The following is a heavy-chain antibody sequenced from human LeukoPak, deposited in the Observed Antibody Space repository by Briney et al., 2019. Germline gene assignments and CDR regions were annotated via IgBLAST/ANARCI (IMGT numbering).Heavy chain of an antibody. CDR3: ARDGDLPTLLEGFDY. CDR1: GYTFTTFG. CDR2: ISAYNGNT. J-gene: IGHJ4*02. V-gene: IGHV1-18*01. D-gene: IGHD1-1*01. Sequence: GASVKVSCKASGYTFTTFGITWVRQAPGQGLEWMGWISAYNGNTNYAQKLQGRVTMTTDTSTSTAYMELRSLRSDDTAVYYCARDGDLPTLLEGFDYWGQGTLVTVSS.